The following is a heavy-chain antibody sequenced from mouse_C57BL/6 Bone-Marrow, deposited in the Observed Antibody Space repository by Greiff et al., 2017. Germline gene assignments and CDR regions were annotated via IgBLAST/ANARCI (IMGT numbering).Heavy chain of an antibody. CDR1: GFTIKDYY. Sequence: VQLQQSGAELVKPGASVKLSCTASGFTIKDYYMHWVKQRTEQGLEWIGRIDPEDGDTNYAPKFQGKATITADTSSNTAYLQLSSLASEDTAVYYCARGPMEDWFGYWGQGTLVTVSA. D-gene: IGHD1-1*02. V-gene: IGHV14-2*01. J-gene: IGHJ3*01. CDR3: ARGPMEDWFGY. CDR2: IDPEDGDT.